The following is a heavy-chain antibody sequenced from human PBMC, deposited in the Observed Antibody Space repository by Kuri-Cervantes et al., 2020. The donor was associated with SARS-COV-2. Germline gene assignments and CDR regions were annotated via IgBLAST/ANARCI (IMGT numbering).Heavy chain of an antibody. CDR3: AKDREVHDYGGSFDY. CDR2: IYSGGSST. J-gene: IGHJ4*02. CDR1: GFTFSSYA. Sequence: GESLKISCAASGFTFSSYAMSWVRQAPGKGLEWVSVIYSGGSSTYYADSVEGRFTISRDNSKNTLYLQMSSLRAEDTAVYYCAKDREVHDYGGSFDYWGQGTLVTVSS. V-gene: IGHV3-23*03. D-gene: IGHD4-17*01.